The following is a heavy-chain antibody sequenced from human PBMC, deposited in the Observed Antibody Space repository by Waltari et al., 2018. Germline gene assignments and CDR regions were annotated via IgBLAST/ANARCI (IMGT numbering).Heavy chain of an antibody. CDR2: IIPIFGTA. D-gene: IGHD1-26*01. Sequence: QVQLVQSGAEVKKPGSSVKVSCKASGGTFSSYAISWVRQAPGQGLEWMGRIIPIFGTANYAQKFQGRVTITADKSTSTAYMELNSLRAEDTAVYYCARDVLEVGATGAFDIWGQGTMVTVSS. V-gene: IGHV1-69*08. CDR1: GGTFSSYA. J-gene: IGHJ3*02. CDR3: ARDVLEVGATGAFDI.